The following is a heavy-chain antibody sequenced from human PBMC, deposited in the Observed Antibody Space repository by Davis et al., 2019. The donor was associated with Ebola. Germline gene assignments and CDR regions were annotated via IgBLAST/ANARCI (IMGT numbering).Heavy chain of an antibody. J-gene: IGHJ4*02. CDR3: ARGTDGYNPGGYFDS. Sequence: PGGSLRLSCKGSGYSFTTYWIGWVRQMPGKGLEWMGIIYPGDSETRYSPSFQGQVTISADKSITTAYLQWSSLKASDTAIYYCARGTDGYNPGGYFDSWGQGTLVTVSS. D-gene: IGHD5-24*01. V-gene: IGHV5-51*01. CDR1: GYSFTTYW. CDR2: IYPGDSET.